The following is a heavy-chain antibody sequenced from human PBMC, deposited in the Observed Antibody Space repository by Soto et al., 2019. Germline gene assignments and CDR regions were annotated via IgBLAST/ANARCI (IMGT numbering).Heavy chain of an antibody. CDR1: GYNFANYW. D-gene: IGHD6-19*01. CDR2: IYPGDSDT. Sequence: GESLKISCQASGYNFANYWIGWVRQMPGKGLEGMGIIYPGDSDTRYGPSFQGHVTISADKSISTAYLQWSSPKASDTAIYYCARAHGNGWYQHFDFWGQGTLVTVSS. V-gene: IGHV5-51*01. J-gene: IGHJ4*02. CDR3: ARAHGNGWYQHFDF.